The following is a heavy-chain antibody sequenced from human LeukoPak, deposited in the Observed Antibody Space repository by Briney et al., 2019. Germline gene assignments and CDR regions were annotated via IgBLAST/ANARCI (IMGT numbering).Heavy chain of an antibody. CDR2: INPNSVGT. V-gene: IGHV1-2*02. CDR3: ARDRITMVRGANGSWFDP. D-gene: IGHD3-10*01. J-gene: IGHJ5*02. CDR1: VYTFTGYY. Sequence: GASVKVSCKASVYTFTGYYMHWGREAPGQGREWMGWINPNSVGTNYVQKFQGRFSLTRDTSISTAYMELSRLRSDDTAVYYCARDRITMVRGANGSWFDPWGQRTLVTVSS.